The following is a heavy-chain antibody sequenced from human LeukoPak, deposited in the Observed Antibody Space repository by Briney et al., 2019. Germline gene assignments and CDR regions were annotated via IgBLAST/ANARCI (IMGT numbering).Heavy chain of an antibody. J-gene: IGHJ4*02. CDR3: ARETSYFYGSGSPSVY. Sequence: GGSLRLSCAASGFIFNDYWLSWVRQAPGKGLEGVANIDRDGSEKYYVDSVKGRFTISRDNAKNSLYLQMNSLRAEDTAVYYCARETSYFYGSGSPSVYWGQGTLVTVSS. CDR2: IDRDGSEK. D-gene: IGHD3-10*01. V-gene: IGHV3-7*01. CDR1: GFIFNDYW.